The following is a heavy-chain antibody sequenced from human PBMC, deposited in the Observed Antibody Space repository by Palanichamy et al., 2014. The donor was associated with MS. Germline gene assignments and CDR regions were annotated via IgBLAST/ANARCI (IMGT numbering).Heavy chain of an antibody. J-gene: IGHJ4*02. CDR2: ISKDGGTQ. D-gene: IGHD1-26*01. CDR1: GFSFSAFG. V-gene: IGHV3-30*03. CDR3: ARGFAGATTGC. Sequence: QMQVVESGGGVVQPGRSLRLSCAASGFSFSAFGMHWVRQAPGRGPEWVAVISKDGGTQKYADSVKGRFTVSRDNSENTLYLQMNSLRPEDTGVYYCARGFAGATTGCWGQGTLVTVSS.